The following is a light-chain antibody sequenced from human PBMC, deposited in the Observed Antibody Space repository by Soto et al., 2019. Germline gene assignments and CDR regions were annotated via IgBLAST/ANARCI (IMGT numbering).Light chain of an antibody. CDR1: QRPITY. CDR3: QQTFSIPWT. CDR2: GAS. V-gene: IGKV1-39*01. Sequence: DIQMTQSPSSLSASVGDRVAITCRASQRPITYLNWYQQKPGKAPKLLIYGASILQSGVPSRFSGSGSGTDFTLTINSLQPEDSAIYYCQQTFSIPWTFGQGTKVEIK. J-gene: IGKJ1*01.